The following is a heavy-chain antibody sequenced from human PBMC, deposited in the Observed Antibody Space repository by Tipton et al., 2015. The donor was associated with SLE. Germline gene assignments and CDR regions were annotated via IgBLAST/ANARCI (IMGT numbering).Heavy chain of an antibody. CDR3: ARAFDDHPDD. CDR2: MNPNSGNT. Sequence: QLVQSGAEVKKPGASVKVSCKASGYTFTSYDINWVRQATGQGLEWMGWMNPNSGNTGYAQEFQGRVTMTRDTSTGTAYMELSSLRSEDTAVYWCARAFDDHPDDWGQGTLITV. CDR1: GYTFTSYD. J-gene: IGHJ4*02. D-gene: IGHD3-10*01. V-gene: IGHV1-8*01.